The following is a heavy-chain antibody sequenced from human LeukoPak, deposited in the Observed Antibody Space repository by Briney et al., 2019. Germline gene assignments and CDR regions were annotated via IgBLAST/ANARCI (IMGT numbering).Heavy chain of an antibody. CDR2: IIPIFGTA. CDR1: GGTFSSYA. V-gene: IGHV1-69*05. Sequence: SVKVSCKASGGTFSSYAISWVRQAPGQGLEWMGGIIPIFGTANYAQKFQGRVTITTDESTSTAYMELSSLRSEDTAVYYCVRGGDCGGDCYSIWFVPWGEGTLVTVSS. J-gene: IGHJ5*02. D-gene: IGHD2-21*02. CDR3: VRGGDCGGDCYSIWFVP.